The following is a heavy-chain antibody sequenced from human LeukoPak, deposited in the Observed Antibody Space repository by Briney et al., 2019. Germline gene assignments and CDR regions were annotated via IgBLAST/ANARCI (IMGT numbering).Heavy chain of an antibody. J-gene: IGHJ4*02. CDR3: ARGFGAVNRGPSFDY. CDR1: GYSISSGYY. CDR2: IYHSGST. Sequence: SETLSLTCAVSGYSISSGYYWGWIRQPPGKGLEWIGIIYHSGSTYYNPSLKSRVTISVDTSKNQFSLKLSSVTAADTAVYYCARGFGAVNRGPSFDYWGQGTLVTVSS. V-gene: IGHV4-38-2*01. D-gene: IGHD3-16*01.